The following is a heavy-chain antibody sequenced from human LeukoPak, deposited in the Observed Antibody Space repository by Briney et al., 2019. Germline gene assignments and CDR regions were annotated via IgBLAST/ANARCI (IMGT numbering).Heavy chain of an antibody. V-gene: IGHV4-34*01. J-gene: IGHJ6*02. CDR3: ARGSDYYYYGMDV. Sequence: SETLSLTCAVYGGSFSGYYWSCIRQPPGKGLEWIGEINHSGSTNYNPSLKSRVTISVDTSKNQFSLKLSSVTAADTAVYYCARGSDYYYYGMDVWGQGTTVTVSS. CDR2: INHSGST. CDR1: GGSFSGYY.